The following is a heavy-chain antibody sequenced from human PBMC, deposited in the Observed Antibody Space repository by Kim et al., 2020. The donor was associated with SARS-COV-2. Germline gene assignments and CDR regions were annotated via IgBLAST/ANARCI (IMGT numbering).Heavy chain of an antibody. Sequence: SETLSLTCTVSGGSISSYYWSWIRQPPGKGLEWIGYNYYSGSTNYNPSLKSRVTISVDTSKNQFSLKLSSVTAADTAVYYCARTLTIFGVVIGLSWFDPWGQGTLVTVSS. CDR3: ARTLTIFGVVIGLSWFDP. J-gene: IGHJ5*02. CDR2: NYYSGST. D-gene: IGHD3-3*01. V-gene: IGHV4-59*01. CDR1: GGSISSYY.